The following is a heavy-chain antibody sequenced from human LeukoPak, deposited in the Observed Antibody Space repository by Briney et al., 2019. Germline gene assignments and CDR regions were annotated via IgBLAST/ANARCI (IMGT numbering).Heavy chain of an antibody. CDR3: AKGVLGQWLVDAFDI. D-gene: IGHD6-19*01. Sequence: GGSLRLSCAASGFTFSRYSMNWVRQAPGKGLEWVSSISSSSSYIYYADSLKGRFTISRDNARNSLYLQMNSLRAEDTAVYYCAKGVLGQWLVDAFDIRDQGTMVTVSS. J-gene: IGHJ3*02. CDR2: ISSSSSYI. V-gene: IGHV3-21*01. CDR1: GFTFSRYS.